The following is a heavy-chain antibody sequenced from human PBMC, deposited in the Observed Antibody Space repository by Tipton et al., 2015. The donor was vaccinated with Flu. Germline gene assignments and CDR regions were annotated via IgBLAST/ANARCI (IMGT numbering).Heavy chain of an antibody. Sequence: SLRLSCAASGFTFSSYWMHWVRQAPGKGLEWVANINQDGSAKYYVDSVKGRFTISRDNAQKSLSLQMNSLRAEDTAVYYCARASWNFYDSSGYYYMDVWGRGTTVTVSS. CDR3: ARASWNFYDSSGYYYMDV. J-gene: IGHJ6*03. D-gene: IGHD3-22*01. V-gene: IGHV3-7*01. CDR2: INQDGSAK. CDR1: GFTFSSYW.